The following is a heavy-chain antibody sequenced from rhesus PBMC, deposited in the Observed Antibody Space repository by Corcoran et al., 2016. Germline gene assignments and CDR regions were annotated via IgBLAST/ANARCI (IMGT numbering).Heavy chain of an antibody. V-gene: IGHV4-173*01. CDR3: ARGGGSYYYGVDFDY. D-gene: IGHD3-16*01. J-gene: IGHJ4*01. Sequence: QLQLQESGPGLVKPSETLSLTCAVSGGSISSTYWSWIPQPPGKGLEWIGRISGSGGSTDYNPSLKSRVTISTDTSKNQFSLKLSSGTAADTAVYYCARGGGSYYYGVDFDYWGQGVLVTVSS. CDR1: GGSISSTY. CDR2: ISGSGGST.